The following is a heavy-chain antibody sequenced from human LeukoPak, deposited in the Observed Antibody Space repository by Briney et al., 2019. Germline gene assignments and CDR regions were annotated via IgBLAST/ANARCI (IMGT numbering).Heavy chain of an antibody. CDR3: ARGPYYDSGGYSHFDY. CDR2: IYHSGST. D-gene: IGHD3-22*01. J-gene: IGHJ4*02. CDR1: GGSISSGYY. V-gene: IGHV4-38-2*02. Sequence: SETLSLTCTVSGGSISSGYYWGWIRQPPGKGLEWIGSIYHSGSTYYNPSLKSRVTISVDTSKNQFSLKLNSVTAAGAAVYYCARGPYYDSGGYSHFDYRGQGTLVTVSS.